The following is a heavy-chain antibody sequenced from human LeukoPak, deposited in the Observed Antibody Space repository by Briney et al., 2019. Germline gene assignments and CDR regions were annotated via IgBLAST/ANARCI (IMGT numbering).Heavy chain of an antibody. CDR2: IYPGDSDT. CDR1: GYSFTSYW. Sequence: GESLKISCKGSGYSFTSYWIGWVRQMPGKGLEWMGIIYPGDSDTRYSPSFQGQVTISADTSISTSYLQWSSLTASATAMYYSTRLGRGRGYNPRGWFNPWGQGTLVTVSS. V-gene: IGHV5-51*01. D-gene: IGHD5-24*01. CDR3: TRLGRGRGYNPRGWFNP. J-gene: IGHJ5*02.